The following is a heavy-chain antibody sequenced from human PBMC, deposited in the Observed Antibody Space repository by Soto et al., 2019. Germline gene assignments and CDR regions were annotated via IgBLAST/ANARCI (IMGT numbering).Heavy chain of an antibody. Sequence: SVKVSCKASGGTFSSYAIRWVRQAPGQGLEWMGGIIPIFGTANYAQKFQGRVTITADESTSTAYMELSSRRSEDTAVYYCASAPYYYDSRGTRFDPWGQGTLAKVSS. CDR2: IIPIFGTA. CDR3: ASAPYYYDSRGTRFDP. J-gene: IGHJ5*02. CDR1: GGTFSSYA. V-gene: IGHV1-69*13. D-gene: IGHD3-22*01.